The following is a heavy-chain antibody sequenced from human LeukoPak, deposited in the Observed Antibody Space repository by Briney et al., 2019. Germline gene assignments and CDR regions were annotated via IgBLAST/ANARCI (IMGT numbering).Heavy chain of an antibody. J-gene: IGHJ6*03. Sequence: GSLRLSCAASGFTFSSYSMNWVRQAPGKGLEWVSYISSSSSTIYYADSVKGRFTISRDNAKNSLYLQMNSLRAEDTAVYYCARVTATVTDDYYYYYMDVWGKGTTVTVSS. V-gene: IGHV3-48*01. D-gene: IGHD4-17*01. CDR3: ARVTATVTDDYYYYYMDV. CDR2: ISSSSSTI. CDR1: GFTFSSYS.